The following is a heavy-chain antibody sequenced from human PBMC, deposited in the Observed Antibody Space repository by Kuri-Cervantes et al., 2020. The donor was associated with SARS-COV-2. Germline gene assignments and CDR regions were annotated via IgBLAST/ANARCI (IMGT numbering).Heavy chain of an antibody. V-gene: IGHV3-33*01. Sequence: GESLKISCAASGFTFSSYGMHWVRQAPGKGLEWVAVIWYGGSNKYYADSVKGRFTISRDNSKNTLYLQMNSLRAEDTAVYYCAREMWVAVAGNPQGFDYWGQGTLVTVSS. J-gene: IGHJ4*02. CDR3: AREMWVAVAGNPQGFDY. CDR1: GFTFSSYG. CDR2: IWYGGSNK. D-gene: IGHD6-19*01.